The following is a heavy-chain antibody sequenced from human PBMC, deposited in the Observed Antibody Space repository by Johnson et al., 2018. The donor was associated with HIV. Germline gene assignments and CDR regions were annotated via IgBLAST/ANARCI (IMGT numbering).Heavy chain of an antibody. CDR2: ISWHSGRL. CDR3: AKDKGNGEHGAGGLDI. Sequence: VQLVESEGGLVQPGRSLRLSCTVSGFTFDDYAMHWVRQAPGKGLEWVSGISWHSGRLDYADSVKGRFTISRDNAKNSLYLQMNSLRAEDTDLYYCAKDKGNGEHGAGGLDIWGQGKMVTVSS. V-gene: IGHV3-9*01. CDR1: GFTFDDYA. J-gene: IGHJ3*02. D-gene: IGHD1/OR15-1a*01.